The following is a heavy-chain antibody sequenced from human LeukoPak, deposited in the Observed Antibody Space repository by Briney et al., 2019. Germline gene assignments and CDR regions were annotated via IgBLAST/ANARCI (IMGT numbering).Heavy chain of an antibody. CDR2: ISYDGSNK. Sequence: GGSLRLSCAASGFTFSSYAMHWVRQAPGKGLERVAVISYDGSNKYYADSVKGRFTISRDNSKNTLYLQMNSLRAEDTAVYYCARDHTQGSSWLYYYYYGMDVWGQGTTVTVSS. D-gene: IGHD6-13*01. V-gene: IGHV3-30*04. CDR1: GFTFSSYA. CDR3: ARDHTQGSSWLYYYYYGMDV. J-gene: IGHJ6*02.